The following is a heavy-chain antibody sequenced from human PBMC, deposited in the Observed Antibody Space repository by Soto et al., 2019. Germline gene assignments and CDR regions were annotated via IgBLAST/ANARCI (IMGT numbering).Heavy chain of an antibody. Sequence: SVKVSCKASGGTFSSYTISWVRQAPGQGLEWMGRIIPILGIANYAQKFQGRVTITADKSTSTAYMELSSLRSEDTAVYYCARGYCSSTSCYYGYYYYYMDVWGKGTTVTVSS. V-gene: IGHV1-69*02. CDR2: IIPILGIA. CDR1: GGTFSSYT. J-gene: IGHJ6*03. D-gene: IGHD2-2*01. CDR3: ARGYCSSTSCYYGYYYYYMDV.